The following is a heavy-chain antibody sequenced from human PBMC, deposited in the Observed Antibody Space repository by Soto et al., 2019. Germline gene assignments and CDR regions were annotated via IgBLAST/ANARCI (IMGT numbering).Heavy chain of an antibody. J-gene: IGHJ5*01. D-gene: IGHD3-10*01. CDR3: AHMATAGSLMWFDS. Sequence: ASVKVSLKASGYTFTNNDVSWVRQATGQGLDCMGWMNPGSGDTGYAQKFQGRVTMTRDISIATAYMELSSLRSDDTAIYYCAHMATAGSLMWFDSCGHGTLVTVSS. CDR1: GYTFTNND. V-gene: IGHV1-8*01. CDR2: MNPGSGDT.